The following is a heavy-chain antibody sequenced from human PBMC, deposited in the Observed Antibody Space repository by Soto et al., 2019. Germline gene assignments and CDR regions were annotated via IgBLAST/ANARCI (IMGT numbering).Heavy chain of an antibody. V-gene: IGHV3-30*03. D-gene: IGHD3-22*01. CDR1: GITFSSYG. J-gene: IGHJ3*02. CDR2: ISYDGSNK. Sequence: GSLRLSCAASGITFSSYGMHWVRQAPGKGLEWVAVISYDGSNKYYADSVKGRFTISRDNSKNTLYLQMNSLRAEDTAVYYCASNKDYYDSSGYPARHDAFDIWGQGTMVTVSS. CDR3: ASNKDYYDSSGYPARHDAFDI.